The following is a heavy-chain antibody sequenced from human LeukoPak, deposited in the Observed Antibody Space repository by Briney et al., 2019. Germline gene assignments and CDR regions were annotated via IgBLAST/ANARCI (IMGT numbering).Heavy chain of an antibody. Sequence: ASVKVSCKASGYTFTSYGISWVRQAPGQGLEWMGWISAYNGNTNYAQKLQGRVTMTTDTSTSTAYMELRSLRSDDTAVYYCARVKRADYYDSSGYYDYWGQGTLVTVSS. CDR2: ISAYNGNT. D-gene: IGHD3-22*01. CDR3: ARVKRADYYDSSGYYDY. J-gene: IGHJ4*02. V-gene: IGHV1-18*01. CDR1: GYTFTSYG.